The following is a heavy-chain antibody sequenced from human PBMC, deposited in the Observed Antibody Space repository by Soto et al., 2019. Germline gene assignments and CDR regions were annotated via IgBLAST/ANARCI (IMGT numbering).Heavy chain of an antibody. CDR3: VSQRTTVPTQAYFDY. Sequence: TLSLTCTVSGGSVTNSSYYWGWIRQSPGKGLEWIGSVYYRGRSYSKSSVKSRVTIPVDTSKNRFSLSLNSVTASDTAVYFCVSQRTTVPTQAYFDYWGPGSLVTVSS. CDR1: GGSVTNSSYY. D-gene: IGHD4-17*01. V-gene: IGHV4-39*01. J-gene: IGHJ4*02. CDR2: VYYRGRS.